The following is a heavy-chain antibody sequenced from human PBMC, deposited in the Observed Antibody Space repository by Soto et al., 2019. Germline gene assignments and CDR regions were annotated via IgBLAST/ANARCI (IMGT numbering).Heavy chain of an antibody. J-gene: IGHJ6*02. D-gene: IGHD6-13*01. CDR1: GFTFSSYA. CDR3: ARDMYSSRQASYGMDV. Sequence: GSLRLSCAASGFTFSSYAMHWVRQAPGKGLEWVAVISYDGSNKYYADSVKGRFTISRDNSKNTLYLQMSSLRAEDTAVYYCARDMYSSRQASYGMDVWGQGTTVTVSS. V-gene: IGHV3-30-3*01. CDR2: ISYDGSNK.